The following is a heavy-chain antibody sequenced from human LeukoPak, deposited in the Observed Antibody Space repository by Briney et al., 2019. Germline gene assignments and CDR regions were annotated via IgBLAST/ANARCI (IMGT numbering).Heavy chain of an antibody. J-gene: IGHJ6*02. V-gene: IGHV5-51*01. CDR3: ARHHGRSSGPQFYYYGMDV. Sequence: GESLKISCKGSRYSFTNYWIGWVRQMPGKGLEWMGIIYPGDSDTRYSPSFQGQVTISADKSISTAYLQWSSLKASDTAMYYCARHHGRSSGPQFYYYGMDVWGQGTTVTVSS. CDR2: IYPGDSDT. D-gene: IGHD6-19*01. CDR1: RYSFTNYW.